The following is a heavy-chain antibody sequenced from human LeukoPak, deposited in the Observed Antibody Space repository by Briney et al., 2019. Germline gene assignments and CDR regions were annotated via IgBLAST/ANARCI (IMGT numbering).Heavy chain of an antibody. J-gene: IGHJ5*02. Sequence: GESLRLSCAASGFTFSLFAMSWVRQAPGKGLEWVSAISGSGGSTYYADSVKGRFTISRDNSKNTLYLQMNSLRAEDTAVYYCAKDQVVVAARWFDPWGQGTLVTVSS. D-gene: IGHD2-15*01. V-gene: IGHV3-23*01. CDR2: ISGSGGST. CDR1: GFTFSLFA. CDR3: AKDQVVVAARWFDP.